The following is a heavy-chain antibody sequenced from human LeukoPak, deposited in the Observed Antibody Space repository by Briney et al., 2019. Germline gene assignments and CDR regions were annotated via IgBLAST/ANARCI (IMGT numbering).Heavy chain of an antibody. CDR1: GGSISSYY. Sequence: SETLSLTCTVSGGSISSYYWSWIRQPPGKGLEWIGYIYYSGSTNYNPSLKSRVTISVDTSKNQFSLKLSSVTAADTAVYYCARGLFLADYNFDYWGQGTLVTVSS. J-gene: IGHJ4*02. D-gene: IGHD4-11*01. CDR2: IYYSGST. CDR3: ARGLFLADYNFDY. V-gene: IGHV4-59*01.